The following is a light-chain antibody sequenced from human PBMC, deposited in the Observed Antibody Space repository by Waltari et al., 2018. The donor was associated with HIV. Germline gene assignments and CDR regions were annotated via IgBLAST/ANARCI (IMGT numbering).Light chain of an antibody. Sequence: EIVMTQSPATLSVSPGERATLSCRASQSVSSNLAWYQQKPGQAPRLLIYWASTRDSGVPERFSGSGSGTDFTLTINSLQAEDVAVYYCQQYYSIPYTFGQGTKLEIE. CDR2: WAS. CDR1: QSVSSN. V-gene: IGKV3-15*01. J-gene: IGKJ2*01. CDR3: QQYYSIPYT.